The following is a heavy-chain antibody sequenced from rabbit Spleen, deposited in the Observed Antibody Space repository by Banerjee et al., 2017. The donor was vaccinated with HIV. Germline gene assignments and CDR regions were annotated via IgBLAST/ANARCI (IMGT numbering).Heavy chain of an antibody. Sequence: QEQLEESGGDLVKPGASLTLTCKASGLDFSSSYWICWVRQAPGKGLEWIACIDVVKSGSTYYAAWAKGRSTISKTSSTTVTLQMTSLTAADTATYFCARDGAGGSYFALWGQGTLVTVS. J-gene: IGHJ3*01. CDR3: ARDGAGGSYFAL. D-gene: IGHD8-1*01. CDR1: GLDFSSSYW. CDR2: IDVVKSGST. V-gene: IGHV1S45*01.